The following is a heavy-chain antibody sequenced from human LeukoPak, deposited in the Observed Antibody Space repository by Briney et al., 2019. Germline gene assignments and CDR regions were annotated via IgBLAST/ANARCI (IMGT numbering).Heavy chain of an antibody. CDR3: AREGSLITFGGVIGDAFDI. Sequence: ASVKVSCKASGGTFSSYAISWVRQAPGQGPEWMGGIIPIFGTANYAQKFQGRVTITADESTSTAYMELSSLRSEDTAVYYCAREGSLITFGGVIGDAFDIWGQGTMVTVSS. CDR2: IIPIFGTA. D-gene: IGHD3-16*02. CDR1: GGTFSSYA. J-gene: IGHJ3*02. V-gene: IGHV1-69*13.